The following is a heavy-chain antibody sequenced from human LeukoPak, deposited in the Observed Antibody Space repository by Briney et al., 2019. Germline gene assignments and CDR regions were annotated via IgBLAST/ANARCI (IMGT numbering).Heavy chain of an antibody. J-gene: IGHJ6*02. CDR1: GFTFTCSA. CDR2: SVVGRGST. V-gene: IGHV1-58*01. D-gene: IGHD2-21*02. CDR3: ARATTVVVTAIMNHYYYGMDV. Sequence: AVKVSCKASGFTFTCSALQWVRQARGRRLEWVGLSVVGRGSTHYAQQFQERVTITRDMSTSTAYMELSSLRSEDTAVYYCARATTVVVTAIMNHYYYGMDVWGQGTTVTVSS.